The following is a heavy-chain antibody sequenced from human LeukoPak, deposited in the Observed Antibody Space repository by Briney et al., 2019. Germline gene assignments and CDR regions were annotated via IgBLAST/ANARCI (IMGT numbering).Heavy chain of an antibody. Sequence: GGSLRLSCAASGFTLSSYDMHWVRQATGKGLEWVSAIGTAGDTYYPGSVKGRFTISRENAKNSLYLQMNSLRAGDTAVYYCARGSSVEGYFQHWGQGTLVTVSS. D-gene: IGHD4-23*01. V-gene: IGHV3-13*01. CDR1: GFTLSSYD. CDR2: IGTAGDT. CDR3: ARGSSVEGYFQH. J-gene: IGHJ1*01.